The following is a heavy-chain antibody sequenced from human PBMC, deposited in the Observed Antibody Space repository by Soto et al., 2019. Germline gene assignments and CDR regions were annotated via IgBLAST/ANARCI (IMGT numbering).Heavy chain of an antibody. J-gene: IGHJ2*01. Sequence: QVQLQESGPGLVKPSETLSLTCTVSGGSISGGVYYWSWIRQPPGKGLAWIGYIYASGSTYYHPSLKSRVTISVDTSNNQFSLRLTSVTAADSAVYYCAREVIPLTTDWYFDLWGRGTLVTVSP. CDR3: AREVIPLTTDWYFDL. CDR1: GGSISGGVYY. D-gene: IGHD4-17*01. CDR2: IYASGST. V-gene: IGHV4-30-4*01.